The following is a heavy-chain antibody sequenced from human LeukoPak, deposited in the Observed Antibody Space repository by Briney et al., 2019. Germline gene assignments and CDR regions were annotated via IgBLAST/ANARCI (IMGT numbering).Heavy chain of an antibody. V-gene: IGHV1-2*02. J-gene: IGHJ4*02. CDR2: INPNSGDT. CDR1: GYIFTGYY. CDR3: ARELGTDIAVAGSSDY. Sequence: GASVKVSCKASGYIFTGYYMHWVRQAPGQGLEWMGWINPNSGDTNYAQKFQGRVTMTRDTSISTAYMELSRLRSDDTAVYYCARELGTDIAVAGSSDYWGQGTLVTVSS. D-gene: IGHD6-19*01.